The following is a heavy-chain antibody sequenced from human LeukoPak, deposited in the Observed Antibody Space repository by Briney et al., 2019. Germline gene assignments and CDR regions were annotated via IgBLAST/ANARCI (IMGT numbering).Heavy chain of an antibody. D-gene: IGHD6-13*01. CDR3: AKLAAKNIAAAGKD. J-gene: IGHJ4*02. Sequence: PGGSLRLSCAASGFTFSSYAMSWVRQAPGKGLEWVSAISGSGGSTYYADSVKGRFTISRDNAKNTLYLQMNSLRAEDTAVYYCAKLAAKNIAAAGKDWGQGTLVTVSS. CDR2: ISGSGGST. CDR1: GFTFSSYA. V-gene: IGHV3-23*01.